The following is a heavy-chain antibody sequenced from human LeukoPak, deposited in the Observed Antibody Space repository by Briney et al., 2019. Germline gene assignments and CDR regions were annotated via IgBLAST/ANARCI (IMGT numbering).Heavy chain of an antibody. J-gene: IGHJ4*02. D-gene: IGHD1-26*01. V-gene: IGHV3-7*01. CDR2: IKQDGSEK. Sequence: GGSLRLSCAVSGFSFSSYWMSWVRQAPGKGPEWVANIKQDGSEKYYVDSVKGRFTISRDNAKNSLYLQMNSLRAEDTAVYYCARDHIVGATNFDSWGQGSLVTVSS. CDR1: GFSFSSYW. CDR3: ARDHIVGATNFDS.